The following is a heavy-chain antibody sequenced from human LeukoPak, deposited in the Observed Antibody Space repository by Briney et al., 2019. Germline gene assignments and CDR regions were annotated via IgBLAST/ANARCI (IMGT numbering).Heavy chain of an antibody. CDR1: GFPFSSSW. CDR2: MKPDGSQT. Sequence: GGSLRLSCAASGFPFSSSWMNWVRQAPGKGLEWVASMKPDGSQTYYVDSVKGRFTISRDNSKNTLYLQMNSLRAEDTAVYYCAVTKSGSYYEYYFDYWGQGTLVTVSS. D-gene: IGHD1-26*01. CDR3: AVTKSGSYYEYYFDY. J-gene: IGHJ4*02. V-gene: IGHV3-7*01.